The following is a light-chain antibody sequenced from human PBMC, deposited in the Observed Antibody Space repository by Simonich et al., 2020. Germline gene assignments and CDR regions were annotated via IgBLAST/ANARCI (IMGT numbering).Light chain of an antibody. CDR1: SSDVGVYNY. Sequence: QSAMTQPASVSGSPGQSITISCTGTSSDVGVYNYVSWYQQHPGKAPKLIIYDVSKRPSGVSNPFSGSKSGNTASLTISGLQAEDEADYYCSSYTISSTLVFGGGTKLTVL. V-gene: IGLV2-14*01. CDR3: SSYTISSTLV. CDR2: DVS. J-gene: IGLJ2*01.